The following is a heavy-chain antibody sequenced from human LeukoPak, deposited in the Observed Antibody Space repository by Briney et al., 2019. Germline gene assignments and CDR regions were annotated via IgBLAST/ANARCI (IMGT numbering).Heavy chain of an antibody. CDR1: GFTFSSYG. CDR3: ARDSGSTGSHLYYFDY. V-gene: IGHV3-30*03. CDR2: ISYDGSNK. D-gene: IGHD6-19*01. J-gene: IGHJ4*02. Sequence: GGSLRLSCAASGFTFSSYGMHWVRQAPGKGLEWVAVISYDGSNKYYADSVKGRFTISRDNSNNTLNLQMISLRAEDTAVYYCARDSGSTGSHLYYFDYWGQGTLVTVSS.